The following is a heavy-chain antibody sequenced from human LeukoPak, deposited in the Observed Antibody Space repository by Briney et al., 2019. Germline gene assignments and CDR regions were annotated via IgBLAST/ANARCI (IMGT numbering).Heavy chain of an antibody. CDR1: GYTFTDYY. Sequence: ASVKVSCKASGYTFTDYYMHWVRQAPGQGFEWMGWINPNDGDTNYAQKFQGRVTMTRDTSISTAHMEVSRLRSDDTAVYYCARANFLYCGSSTCLFDYWGQGTLVTVSS. J-gene: IGHJ4*02. CDR2: INPNDGDT. V-gene: IGHV1-2*02. CDR3: ARANFLYCGSSTCLFDY. D-gene: IGHD2-2*01.